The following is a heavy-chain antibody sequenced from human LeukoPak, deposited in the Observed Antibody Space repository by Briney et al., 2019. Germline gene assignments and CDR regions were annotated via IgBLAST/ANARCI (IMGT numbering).Heavy chain of an antibody. V-gene: IGHV3-23*01. CDR2: ISGSGGTT. J-gene: IGHJ4*02. CDR3: AKRLSYGSSWYYFDY. D-gene: IGHD6-13*01. CDR1: GFTFSGYW. Sequence: GGSLRLSCAASGFTFSGYWMSWVRQAPGKGLEWVSTISGSGGTTYYADSVKGRFTISRDNSENTLYLQMNSLRAEDTAVYYCAKRLSYGSSWYYFDYWGQGTLVTVSS.